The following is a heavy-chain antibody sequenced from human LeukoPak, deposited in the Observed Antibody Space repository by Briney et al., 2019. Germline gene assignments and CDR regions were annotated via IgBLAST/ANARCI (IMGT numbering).Heavy chain of an antibody. CDR3: ARGFLVEWFGTDY. J-gene: IGHJ4*02. CDR1: GFTFSSYA. D-gene: IGHD3-10*01. V-gene: IGHV3-30-3*01. Sequence: PGRSLRLSCAASGFTFSSYAMHWVRQAPGKGLEWVAVISYDGSNKYYADSVKGRFTISRDNSKNTLYLQMNSLRAEDTAVYYCARGFLVEWFGTDYWGQGTLVTVSS. CDR2: ISYDGSNK.